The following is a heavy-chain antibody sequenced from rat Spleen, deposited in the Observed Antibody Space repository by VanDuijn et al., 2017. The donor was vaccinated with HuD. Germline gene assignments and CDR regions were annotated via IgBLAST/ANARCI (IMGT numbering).Heavy chain of an antibody. CDR1: GFILNNYW. CDR3: TADYDGTYYYHY. Sequence: EVQLVESGGDLVQPGRSLKLSCAASGFILNNYWMTWIRQAPGKGLEWVASITDGPGNTFYPDSVRGRFTISRDIAKATLFLQMNSLRSEDTATYYGTADYDGTYYYHYWGQGVMVTVSS. J-gene: IGHJ2*01. D-gene: IGHD1-12*02. CDR2: ITDGPGNT. V-gene: IGHV5-31*01.